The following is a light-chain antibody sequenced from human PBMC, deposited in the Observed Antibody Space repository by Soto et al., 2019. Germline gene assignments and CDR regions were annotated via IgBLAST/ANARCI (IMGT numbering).Light chain of an antibody. Sequence: DIQMTQSPSSLSASVGDSVTITCRASESIDNYLNWYQQKPGKAPQLLIYAASSLQSGVPSRFSGSGSETDFTLTISSLQLEDFATYFCQQTYTYPLTFGGGTRVEIK. V-gene: IGKV1-39*01. CDR2: AAS. CDR1: ESIDNY. J-gene: IGKJ4*01. CDR3: QQTYTYPLT.